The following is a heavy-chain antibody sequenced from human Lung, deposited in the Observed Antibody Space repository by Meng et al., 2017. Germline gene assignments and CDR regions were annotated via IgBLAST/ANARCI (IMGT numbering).Heavy chain of an antibody. CDR2: INHSGST. CDR3: ARGPTTMAHDFDY. D-gene: IGHD4-11*01. CDR1: GGSFSDYY. Sequence: QVQLPQLGAGLLTPSETLSLSCVVAGGSFSDYYWSWIRQPPGKGLEWIGEINHSGSTNYNPSLESRATISVDTSQNNLSLKLSSVTAADSAVYYCARGPTTMAHDFDYWGQGTLVTVSS. V-gene: IGHV4-34*01. J-gene: IGHJ4*02.